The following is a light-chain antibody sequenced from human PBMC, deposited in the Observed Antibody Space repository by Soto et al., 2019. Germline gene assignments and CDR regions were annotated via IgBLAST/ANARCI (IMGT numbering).Light chain of an antibody. CDR2: EVS. CDR3: SSTAGNNNLV. CDR1: SSDVCGHNY. Sequence: QSALTQSPSASGSPGQSVTISCTGTSSDVCGHNYVSWYQHHPGKAPKLIMYEVSKRPSGVPDRFSGSKSANTASLTVSGLHAEDEAFYYCSSTAGNNNLVFGGGTTLTV. V-gene: IGLV2-8*01. J-gene: IGLJ3*02.